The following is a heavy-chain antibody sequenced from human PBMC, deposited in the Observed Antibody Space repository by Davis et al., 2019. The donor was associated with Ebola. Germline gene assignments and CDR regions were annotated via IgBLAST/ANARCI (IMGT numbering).Heavy chain of an antibody. CDR3: AKVPYVWGTKYFDY. CDR2: ISGSGGRT. J-gene: IGHJ4*02. CDR1: GFTFSSYA. D-gene: IGHD3-16*01. V-gene: IGHV3-23*01. Sequence: GESLKISCAASGFTFSSYAMSWVRQAPGKGLEWVSAISGSGGRTYYADSVKGRFTISRDNSKNTLYLQMNSLRAEDTAVYYCAKVPYVWGTKYFDYWGQGTPVTVSS.